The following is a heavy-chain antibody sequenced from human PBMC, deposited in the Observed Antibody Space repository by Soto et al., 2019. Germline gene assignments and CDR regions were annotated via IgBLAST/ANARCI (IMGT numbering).Heavy chain of an antibody. V-gene: IGHV3-7*05. CDR2: IKQDGSEK. J-gene: IGHJ4*02. D-gene: IGHD5-18*01. Sequence: EVQLVESGGGLVQPGGSLRLSCAASGFTLSSYWMSWVRQAPGKGLEWVANIKQDGSEKYYVDSVKGRFTISRDNAKNSLYLQMNSLRAEDTAVYYCARVPGSGYNYGSTFDYWGQGTLATVSS. CDR1: GFTLSSYW. CDR3: ARVPGSGYNYGSTFDY.